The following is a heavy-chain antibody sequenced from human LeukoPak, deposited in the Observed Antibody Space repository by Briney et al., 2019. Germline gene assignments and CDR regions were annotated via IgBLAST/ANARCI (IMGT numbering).Heavy chain of an antibody. CDR1: GGSISSFY. J-gene: IGHJ4*02. Sequence: SETLSLTCTVSGGSISSFYWSWIRQPPGKGLEWIGNVYHTGSTNYNPSLSSRVTMSLDTSKSQFSLKLSSVTAADTAVYYCARGYGYYFESWGQGTLVTVSS. CDR2: VYHTGST. V-gene: IGHV4-59*01. D-gene: IGHD5-18*01. CDR3: ARGYGYYFES.